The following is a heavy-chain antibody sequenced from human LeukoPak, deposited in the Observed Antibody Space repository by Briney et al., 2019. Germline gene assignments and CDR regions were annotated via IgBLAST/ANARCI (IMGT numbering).Heavy chain of an antibody. D-gene: IGHD3-16*01. J-gene: IGHJ4*02. CDR3: ARMSRYGLDY. CDR1: GFTFSGYW. Sequence: PGGSLRLSCAASGFTFSGYWMSWVRQAPGKGLEWLANIKSDGSEKYYVDSVKGRFTISRDNAKNSLYLQMNSLRPEDTAVYYCARMSRYGLDYWGQGTLVTVSS. CDR2: IKSDGSEK. V-gene: IGHV3-7*04.